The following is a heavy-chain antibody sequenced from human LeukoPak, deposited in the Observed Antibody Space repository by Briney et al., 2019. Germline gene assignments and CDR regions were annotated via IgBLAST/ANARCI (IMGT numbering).Heavy chain of an antibody. J-gene: IGHJ4*02. Sequence: ASVKVSCKASGYTFTGYYTHWVRQAPGQGLEWMGWINPNSGGTNYAQKFQGRVTMTRDTSISTAYMELSRLRSDDTAVYYCASHTFVVVPAAIHFFEDYWGQGTLVTVSS. V-gene: IGHV1-2*02. CDR2: INPNSGGT. CDR1: GYTFTGYY. CDR3: ASHTFVVVPAAIHFFEDY. D-gene: IGHD2-2*02.